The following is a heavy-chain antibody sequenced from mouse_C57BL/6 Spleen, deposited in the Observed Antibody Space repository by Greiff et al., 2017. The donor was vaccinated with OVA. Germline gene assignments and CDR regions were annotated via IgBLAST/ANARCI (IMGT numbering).Heavy chain of an antibody. CDR1: GYSFTGYY. Sequence: EVQLQQSGPELVKPGASVKISCKASGYSFTGYYMNWVKQSPEKSLEWIGEINPSTGGTTYNQKFKAKATLTVDKYSSTAYMQLKSLTSEDSAVYYCARSPYYYGSSYGDAMDYWGQGTSVTVSS. J-gene: IGHJ4*01. D-gene: IGHD1-1*01. CDR2: INPSTGGT. CDR3: ARSPYYYGSSYGDAMDY. V-gene: IGHV1-42*01.